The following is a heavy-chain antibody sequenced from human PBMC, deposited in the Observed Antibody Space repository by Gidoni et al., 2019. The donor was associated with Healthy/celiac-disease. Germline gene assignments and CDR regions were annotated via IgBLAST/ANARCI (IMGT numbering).Heavy chain of an antibody. Sequence: QVTLRESGPALVKPTQTLTLTCTFSGFSLGTRGMCVSWIRQPPGKALEWLARIDWDDDKYYSTSLKTRLTISKGTSKNQVVLTMTNMDPVDTATYYCARGRGYSYGRVYFDYWGQGTLVTVSS. CDR2: IDWDDDK. J-gene: IGHJ4*02. V-gene: IGHV2-70*15. CDR1: GFSLGTRGMC. CDR3: ARGRGYSYGRVYFDY. D-gene: IGHD5-18*01.